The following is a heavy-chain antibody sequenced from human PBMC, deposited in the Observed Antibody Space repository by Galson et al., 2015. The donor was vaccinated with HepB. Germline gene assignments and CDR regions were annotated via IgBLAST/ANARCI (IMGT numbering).Heavy chain of an antibody. CDR2: INAGNGNT. CDR1: GYTFSSYS. CDR3: ARDGEWELLSY. J-gene: IGHJ4*02. Sequence: SVKVSCKASGYTFSSYSITWVRQAPGQGLEWMGWINAGNGNTKYSQKFQGRVTITRDTSASTAYMELSSLRSEDTAVYYCARDGEWELLSYWGQGTLVTVSS. D-gene: IGHD1-26*01. V-gene: IGHV1-3*01.